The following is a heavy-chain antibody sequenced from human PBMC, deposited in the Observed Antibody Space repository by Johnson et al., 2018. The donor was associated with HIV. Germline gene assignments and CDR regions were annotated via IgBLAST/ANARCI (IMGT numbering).Heavy chain of an antibody. CDR2: ISYDGSNK. V-gene: IGHV3-30-3*01. Sequence: QVQLVESGGGLVQPGGSLRLSCAASGFTVSSNYMSWVRQAPGKGLEWVAVISYDGSNKYYADSVKGRFTISRDNSKNTLYLQMNSLRAEDTAVYYCARGDRYHAFDIWGQGTMVTVSS. CDR3: ARGDRYHAFDI. J-gene: IGHJ3*02. CDR1: GFTVSSNY. D-gene: IGHD3-16*02.